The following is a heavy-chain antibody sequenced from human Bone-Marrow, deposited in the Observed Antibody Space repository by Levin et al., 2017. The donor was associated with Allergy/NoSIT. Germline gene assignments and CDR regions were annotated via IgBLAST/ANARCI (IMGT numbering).Heavy chain of an antibody. D-gene: IGHD6-13*01. J-gene: IGHJ4*02. CDR2: ISYDGSNK. CDR1: GFTFSSYA. Sequence: GGSLRLSCAASGFTFSSYAMHWVRQAPGKGLEWVAVISYDGSNKYYADSVKGRFTISRDNSKNTLYLQMNSLRAEDTAVYYCARDSDFLFGPGQLGSLFDYWGQGTLVTVSS. CDR3: ARDSDFLFGPGQLGSLFDY. V-gene: IGHV3-30-3*01.